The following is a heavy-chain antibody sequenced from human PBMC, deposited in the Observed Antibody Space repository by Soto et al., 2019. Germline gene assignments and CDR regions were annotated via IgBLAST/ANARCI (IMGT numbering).Heavy chain of an antibody. Sequence: QVQLQESGPGLVKPSQTLSLTCTVSGGSISSGGYYWSWIRQHPGKDLERIGYIYYSGSTYYNPSLRSRVTISVDTSKNHFSLKLSYVTDADTAVYYCASVKTGTTFSTFDYWGQGTLVTVSS. D-gene: IGHD1-7*01. V-gene: IGHV4-31*03. CDR3: ASVKTGTTFSTFDY. CDR2: IYYSGST. J-gene: IGHJ4*02. CDR1: GGSISSGGYY.